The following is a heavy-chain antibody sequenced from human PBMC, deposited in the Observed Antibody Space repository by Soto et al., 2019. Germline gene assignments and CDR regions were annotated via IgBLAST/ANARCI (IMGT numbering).Heavy chain of an antibody. CDR3: ARGRSNHYGSSPPPRFDP. V-gene: IGHV3-13*01. J-gene: IGHJ5*02. CDR2: IGTLRDT. Sequence: EVQLVESGGGLVQPGGSLRLYCAASGFIFSTYDMHWVRQATGKGLEWVSAIGTLRDTYYLDSVKGRFTISRENARNSVYLQMNILRAGDTAVYYCARGRSNHYGSSPPPRFDPWGRGTLVTVSS. D-gene: IGHD3-10*01. CDR1: GFIFSTYD.